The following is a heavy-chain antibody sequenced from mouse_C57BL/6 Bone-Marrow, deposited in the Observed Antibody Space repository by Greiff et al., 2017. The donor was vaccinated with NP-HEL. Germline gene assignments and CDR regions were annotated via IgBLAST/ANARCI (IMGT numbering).Heavy chain of an antibody. V-gene: IGHV5-6*01. CDR2: ISSGGSYT. CDR3: AKHYYSNYFEY. J-gene: IGHJ2*01. Sequence: EVKVVESGGDLVKPGGSLKLSCAASGFTFSSYGMSWVRQTPDKRLEWVATISSGGSYTYYPDSVKGRFTISRDNAKNTLYLQMSSLKSEDTAMYYCAKHYYSNYFEYSGQGTTLTVSS. D-gene: IGHD2-5*01. CDR1: GFTFSSYG.